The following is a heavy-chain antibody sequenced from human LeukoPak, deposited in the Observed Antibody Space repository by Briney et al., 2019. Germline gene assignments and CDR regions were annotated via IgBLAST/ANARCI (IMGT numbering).Heavy chain of an antibody. CDR2: IIPIFGTA. D-gene: IGHD4-23*01. Sequence: GAWVKVSCKASGGTFSSYAISWVRQAPGQGLEWMGGIIPIFGTANYAQKFQGRVTITADESTSTAYMELSSLRSEDTALYYCARLGLGWAFDIWGQGTMVTVSS. V-gene: IGHV1-69*01. J-gene: IGHJ3*02. CDR1: GGTFSSYA. CDR3: ARLGLGWAFDI.